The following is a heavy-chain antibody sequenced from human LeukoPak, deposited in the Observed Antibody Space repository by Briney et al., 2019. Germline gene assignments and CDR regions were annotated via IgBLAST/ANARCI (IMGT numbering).Heavy chain of an antibody. CDR1: GFTFSSYG. CDR2: IRYDGSNK. Sequence: GGSLRLSCAASGFTFSSYGMHWVRQAPGKGLEWVAFIRYDGSNKYYADSVKGRFTISRDNSKNTLYLQMNSLRAEDTAVYYCAKDSGSYYFDYWGRGTLVTVSS. V-gene: IGHV3-30*02. D-gene: IGHD1-26*01. J-gene: IGHJ4*02. CDR3: AKDSGSYYFDY.